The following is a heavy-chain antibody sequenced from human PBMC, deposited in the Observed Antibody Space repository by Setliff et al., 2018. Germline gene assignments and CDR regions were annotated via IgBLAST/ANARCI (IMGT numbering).Heavy chain of an antibody. J-gene: IGHJ4*02. V-gene: IGHV1-69-2*01. CDR1: GYTFTDYY. CDR3: HMGGYDFSNFRFDS. Sequence: ASVKVSCKASGYTFTDYYMHWVQQAPGKGLEWMGRVDPENGEVIYAERFQDRVIMTADTSTETAYMELRSLISSDTAVYYCHMGGYDFSNFRFDSWGQGTRVTVSS. D-gene: IGHD4-4*01. CDR2: VDPENGEV.